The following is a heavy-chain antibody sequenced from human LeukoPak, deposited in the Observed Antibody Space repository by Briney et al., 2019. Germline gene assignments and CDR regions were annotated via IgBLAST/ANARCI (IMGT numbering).Heavy chain of an antibody. CDR2: ISDSGST. J-gene: IGHJ5*02. CDR3: ARVFRAAVTSNWVDL. CDR1: GGSFLLLV. D-gene: IGHD4-17*01. Sequence: SETLSLTCTVSGGSFLLLVCTWLRQPPGKGLEWIGYISDSGSTNYNPSLKSRVTLSVDSSNTEFSLRLNSVTAADTAVYYCARVFRAAVTSNWVDLWFQGTPVTVSS. V-gene: IGHV4-59*01.